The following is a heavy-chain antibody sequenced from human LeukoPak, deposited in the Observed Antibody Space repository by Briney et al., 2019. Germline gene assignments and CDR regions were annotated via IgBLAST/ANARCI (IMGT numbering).Heavy chain of an antibody. J-gene: IGHJ4*02. V-gene: IGHV1-2*02. CDR1: GYTFTCYY. CDR2: INPNSGGT. Sequence: ASVKVSCKASGYTFTCYYMHWVRQAPGQGLEWMGWINPNSGGTNYAQKFQGRVTMTRDTSISTAYMELSRLRSDDTAVYYCARASVFKQLVFVGTSHKVFDYWGQGTLVTVSS. D-gene: IGHD6-6*01. CDR3: ARASVFKQLVFVGTSHKVFDY.